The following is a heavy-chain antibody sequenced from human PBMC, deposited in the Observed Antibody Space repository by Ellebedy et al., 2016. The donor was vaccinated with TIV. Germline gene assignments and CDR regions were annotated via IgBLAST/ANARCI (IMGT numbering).Heavy chain of an antibody. CDR2: INPNSGGT. J-gene: IGHJ5*02. D-gene: IGHD1-7*01. CDR3: AREMELRAVNWFDP. CDR1: GYTFTDCY. V-gene: IGHV1-2*02. Sequence: ASVKVSXXASGYTFTDCYMHWVRQAPGQGLEWMGWINPNSGGTKYAQKFQGRVSMTRDTPISTAYMELSRLRSEDTAFYYCAREMELRAVNWFDPWGQGTLVTVSS.